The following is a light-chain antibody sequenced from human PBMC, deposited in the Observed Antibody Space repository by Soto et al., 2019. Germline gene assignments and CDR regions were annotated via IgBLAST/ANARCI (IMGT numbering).Light chain of an antibody. CDR2: DVG. V-gene: IGLV2-14*01. Sequence: QSALTQPASVSGSPGQSITISCTGTSSDVGGYNYVSWYQQHPGKAPKLMIYDVGNRPSGVSNRFSGSKSGNTASLTISGLQAEDEADYYCSSYTSSSPVVFGGGTQLTVL. CDR3: SSYTSSSPVV. J-gene: IGLJ2*01. CDR1: SSDVGGYNY.